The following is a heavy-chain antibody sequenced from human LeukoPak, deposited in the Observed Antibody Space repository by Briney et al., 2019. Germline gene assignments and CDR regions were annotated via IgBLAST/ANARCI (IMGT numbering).Heavy chain of an antibody. CDR2: ISGSGGGT. V-gene: IGHV3-23*01. CDR1: GFTFSSYA. Sequence: PGGSLRLSCAASGFTFSSYAMSWVRQASGKGLEWVSAISGSGGGTYYADSVKGRFTISRDNSKNTLYLQMNSLRAEDTAIYYCGVCSSGSFLVYYWGQGTLVTVSS. D-gene: IGHD2-2*01. CDR3: GVCSSGSFLVYY. J-gene: IGHJ4*02.